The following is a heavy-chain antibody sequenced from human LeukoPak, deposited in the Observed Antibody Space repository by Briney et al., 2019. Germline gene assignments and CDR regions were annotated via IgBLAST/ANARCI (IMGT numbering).Heavy chain of an antibody. J-gene: IGHJ5*02. Sequence: GGSLRLSCAASGFTFSSYWMSWVRQAPGKGLEWVANIKQDGSEKYYVDSVKGRFTISRDNAKNSLYLQMNSLRAEDTAVYYCARDSSSWVKTANWFDPWGQGTLVTVSS. D-gene: IGHD6-13*01. CDR2: IKQDGSEK. CDR1: GFTFSSYW. CDR3: ARDSSSWVKTANWFDP. V-gene: IGHV3-7*01.